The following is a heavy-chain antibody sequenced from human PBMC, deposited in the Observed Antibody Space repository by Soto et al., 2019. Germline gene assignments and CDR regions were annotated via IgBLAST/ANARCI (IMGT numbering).Heavy chain of an antibody. CDR3: AKDGDIVVVPAAPNDAFDI. Sequence: SLRLSCAASGFTFSSYAMSWVRQAPGKGLEWVSAISGSGGSTYYADSVKGRFTISRDNSKNTLYLQMNSLRAEDTAVYYCAKDGDIVVVPAAPNDAFDIWGQGTMVTVSS. J-gene: IGHJ3*02. D-gene: IGHD2-2*01. CDR2: ISGSGGST. V-gene: IGHV3-23*01. CDR1: GFTFSSYA.